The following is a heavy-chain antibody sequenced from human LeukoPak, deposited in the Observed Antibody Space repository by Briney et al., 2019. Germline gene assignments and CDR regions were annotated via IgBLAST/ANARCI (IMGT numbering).Heavy chain of an antibody. D-gene: IGHD2-2*01. CDR1: GYTFTGYY. J-gene: IGHJ4*02. CDR2: INPNSGGT. V-gene: IGHV1-2*02. CDR3: ARDSGGQLLFSITTYYFDY. Sequence: ASVKVSCKASGYTFTGYYMHWVRQAPGQGLEWMGWINPNSGGTNYAQKFQGRVTMTRDTSISTAYMGLSRLRSDDTAVYYCARDSGGQLLFSITTYYFDYWGQGTLVTVSS.